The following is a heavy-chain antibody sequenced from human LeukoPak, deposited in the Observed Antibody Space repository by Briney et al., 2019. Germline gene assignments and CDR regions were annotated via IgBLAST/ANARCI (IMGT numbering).Heavy chain of an antibody. CDR2: IYYSGST. CDR3: AREHCSSTSCPLGY. Sequence: SETLSLTCTVSGGSISSYYWSWLRQPPGKGLEWIGYIYYSGSTYYNPSLKSRVTISVDTSKNQFSLKLSSVTAADTAVYYCAREHCSSTSCPLGYWGQGTLVTVSS. D-gene: IGHD2-2*01. CDR1: GGSISSYY. J-gene: IGHJ4*02. V-gene: IGHV4-59*08.